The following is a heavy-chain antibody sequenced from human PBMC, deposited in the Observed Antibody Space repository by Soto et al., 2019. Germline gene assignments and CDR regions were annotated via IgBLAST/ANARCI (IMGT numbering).Heavy chain of an antibody. CDR2: ISSSSSYI. V-gene: IGHV3-21*01. Sequence: GGSLRLSCAASGFTFSSYSMNWVRQAPGKGLEWVSSISSSSSYIYYADSVKGRFTISRDNAKNSLYLQMNSLRAEDTAVYYCARRRYYDSSGYGGAFDIWGQGTMVTVSS. CDR1: GFTFSSYS. J-gene: IGHJ3*02. D-gene: IGHD3-22*01. CDR3: ARRRYYDSSGYGGAFDI.